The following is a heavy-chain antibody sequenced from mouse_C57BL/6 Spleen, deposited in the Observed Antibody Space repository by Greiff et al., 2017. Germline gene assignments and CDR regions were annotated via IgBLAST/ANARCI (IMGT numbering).Heavy chain of an antibody. CDR2: INPGSGGT. D-gene: IGHD1-1*01. CDR3: ARSEATVVATNCDY. Sequence: QVRLQQSGAELVRPGTSVKVSCKASGYAFTNYLIEWVKQRPGQGLEWIGVINPGSGGTNYNEKFKGKATLTADKSSSTAYMQLSSLTSEDSAVYFCARSEATVVATNCDYWGQGTTLTVSA. J-gene: IGHJ2*01. CDR1: GYAFTNYL. V-gene: IGHV1-54*01.